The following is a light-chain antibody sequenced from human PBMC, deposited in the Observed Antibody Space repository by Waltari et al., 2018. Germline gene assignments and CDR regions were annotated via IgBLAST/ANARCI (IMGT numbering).Light chain of an antibody. CDR2: MGS. Sequence: EIVMTQSPLSLPVTPGEPASISCRSSQSLLHSNGYKYLDWYLQMPGQSPQVLIYMGSNRPPGVPDRFSGSGSGTDFTLNITRVEAEDVGVYYCMQALQTPWTFGQGTKVEIK. V-gene: IGKV2-28*01. CDR3: MQALQTPWT. J-gene: IGKJ1*01. CDR1: QSLLHSNGYKY.